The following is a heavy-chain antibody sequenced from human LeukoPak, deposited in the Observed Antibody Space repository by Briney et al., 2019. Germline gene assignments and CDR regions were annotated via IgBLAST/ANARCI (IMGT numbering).Heavy chain of an antibody. Sequence: SGGSLRLSCAASGFTFSSYAMHWVRQAPGKGLEWVAVISYDGSNKYYADSVKGRFTISRDNSKNTLYLQMNSLRAEDTAVYYCARDLLSSGWYQSYFDYWGQGTLVTVSS. D-gene: IGHD6-19*01. CDR2: ISYDGSNK. J-gene: IGHJ4*02. CDR3: ARDLLSSGWYQSYFDY. V-gene: IGHV3-30-3*01. CDR1: GFTFSSYA.